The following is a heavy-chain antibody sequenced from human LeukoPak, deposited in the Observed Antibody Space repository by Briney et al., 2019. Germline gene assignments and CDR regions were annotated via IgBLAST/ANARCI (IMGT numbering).Heavy chain of an antibody. CDR1: GFTFSGYG. D-gene: IGHD3-22*01. V-gene: IGHV3-30*02. CDR2: IRYDGSNK. Sequence: AGGSLRLSCGASGFTFSGYGMHWVRQAPGKGLEWVSFIRYDGSNKYYADSVKGRFTISRDNSKNTLYLQVSSLRAEDTAVYYCAKDLAGYYPGGIDYWGQGTLVTVSS. J-gene: IGHJ4*02. CDR3: AKDLAGYYPGGIDY.